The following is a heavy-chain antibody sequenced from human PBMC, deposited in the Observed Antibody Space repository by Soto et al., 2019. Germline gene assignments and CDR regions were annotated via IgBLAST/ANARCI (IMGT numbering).Heavy chain of an antibody. D-gene: IGHD6-19*01. J-gene: IGHJ4*02. CDR2: ISYDGSNK. Sequence: ESGGGVVQPGRSLRLSCAASGFTFSSYGMHWVRQAPGKGLEWVAVISYDGSNKYYADSVKGRFTISRDNSKNTLYLQMTSLRAEDTAVYSCAKDRFRIAVAAPFDYWGQGTLVTVSS. V-gene: IGHV3-30*18. CDR1: GFTFSSYG. CDR3: AKDRFRIAVAAPFDY.